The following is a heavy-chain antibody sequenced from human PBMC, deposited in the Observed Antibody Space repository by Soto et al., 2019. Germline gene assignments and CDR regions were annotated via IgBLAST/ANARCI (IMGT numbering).Heavy chain of an antibody. CDR1: GDSVSSNSGA. V-gene: IGHV6-1*01. D-gene: IGHD2-2*01. J-gene: IGHJ6*02. Sequence: PSQTLSLTCAISGDSVSSNSGAWNWIRQSPSRGLEWLGRTYYRSKWYNDYAVSVKSRITISPDTSKNQFSLQLDSVTPEDTAVYYCAVGNKYCSSSICYYGMDVWGQGTTVTVSS. CDR3: AVGNKYCSSSICYYGMDV. CDR2: TYYRSKWYN.